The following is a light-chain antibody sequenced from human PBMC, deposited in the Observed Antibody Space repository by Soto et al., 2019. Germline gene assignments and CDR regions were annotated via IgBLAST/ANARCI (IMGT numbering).Light chain of an antibody. Sequence: EIMLNHSACTPSLKTGERATLSCSASQSVSNNYLAWQQQHRGQAPRLFILGASSRATSIPGRFSGSGCGTDFTLTISRVEAEDFAVYCCQQYGISLNTFGQGRRLEI. CDR3: QQYGISLNT. CDR2: GAS. J-gene: IGKJ5*01. V-gene: IGKV3-20*01. CDR1: QSVSNNY.